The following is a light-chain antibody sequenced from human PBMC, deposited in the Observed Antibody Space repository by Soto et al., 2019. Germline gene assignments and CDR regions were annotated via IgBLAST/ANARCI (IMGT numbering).Light chain of an antibody. CDR2: DAS. CDR3: QQSYSTPFT. J-gene: IGKJ3*01. Sequence: DIQMTQSPPALSASVGDRVTITCRASQNIDTYLNWYHQKPGKAPELLIHDASSLQSGVPSRFSGSGSGTDFTLTISSLQPEDFATYYCQQSYSTPFTFGPGTKVDIK. CDR1: QNIDTY. V-gene: IGKV1-39*01.